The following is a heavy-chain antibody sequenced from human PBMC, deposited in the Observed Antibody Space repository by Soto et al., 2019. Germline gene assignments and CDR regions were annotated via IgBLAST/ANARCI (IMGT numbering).Heavy chain of an antibody. Sequence: QVQLVESGGGVVQPGRSLRLSCAASGFTFSYYGMHWVRQAPGKGLEWVATIWYDGSNKFYADSAKGRFTVSRDSSKNTLDLQMNSRRAEDTALYYCARDSRRYSNSPQGGFDLWCQGTMVTVSS. CDR3: ARDSRRYSNSPQGGFDL. J-gene: IGHJ3*01. CDR1: GFTFSYYG. D-gene: IGHD6-6*01. V-gene: IGHV3-33*01. CDR2: IWYDGSNK.